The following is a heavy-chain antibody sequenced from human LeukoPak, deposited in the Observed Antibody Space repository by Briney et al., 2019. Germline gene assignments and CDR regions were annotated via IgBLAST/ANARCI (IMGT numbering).Heavy chain of an antibody. V-gene: IGHV3-23*01. D-gene: IGHD3-22*01. CDR2: INGNGGST. Sequence: PGGSLRLSCAASGFTFSNYAMSWVRQAPGKGLEWVSGINGNGGSTYNADSVKGRFTISRDNSKNTLYLQMNSLRAEDTAVYYCAKDYYDSSGYDYWGQGTLVTVSS. J-gene: IGHJ4*02. CDR3: AKDYYDSSGYDY. CDR1: GFTFSNYA.